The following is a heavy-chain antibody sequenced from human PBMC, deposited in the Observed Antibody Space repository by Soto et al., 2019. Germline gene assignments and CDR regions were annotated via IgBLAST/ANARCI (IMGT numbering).Heavy chain of an antibody. CDR3: ARLPGIVVVPAAILYGMDV. V-gene: IGHV6-1*01. CDR2: TYYRSKWYN. J-gene: IGHJ6*02. Sequence: PSQTLSLTGVISGDSGSSNSAAWNWIRQSPSRDLEWLGRTYYRSKWYNDYAVSVKSRITINPDTSKNQFSLQLNSVTPEDTAVYYCARLPGIVVVPAAILYGMDVWGQGTTVTVSS. D-gene: IGHD2-2*01. CDR1: GDSGSSNSAA.